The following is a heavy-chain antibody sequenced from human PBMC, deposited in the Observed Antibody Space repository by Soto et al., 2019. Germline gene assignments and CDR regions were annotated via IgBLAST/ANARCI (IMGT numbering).Heavy chain of an antibody. Sequence: QVQLQESGPGLVKPSQTLSLTCTVSGGSISSGDYYWSWIRQPPGKGLEWIGYTYYSGSTYHNPALNRRVTSSVDPSENQFSLQLSCVTAAVTAVYFCARVVLGDGAFDLWGQGPMVTVSS. J-gene: IGHJ3*01. CDR2: TYYSGST. CDR3: ARVVLGDGAFDL. CDR1: GGSISSGDYY. V-gene: IGHV4-30-4*01. D-gene: IGHD2-21*02.